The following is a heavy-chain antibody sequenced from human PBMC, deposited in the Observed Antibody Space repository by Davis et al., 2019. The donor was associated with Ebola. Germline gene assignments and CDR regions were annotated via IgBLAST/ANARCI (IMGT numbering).Heavy chain of an antibody. CDR1: RFTFSSCW. D-gene: IGHD4/OR15-4a*01. J-gene: IGHJ4*02. V-gene: IGHV3-7*03. CDR3: ASSPAAHANYFLDY. Sequence: PGGSLRLSCTASRFTFSSCWMTWVRQAPGKGLEWVANIRQDGTEKYYVDSVKGRFTISRDNAKNSLYLQMDTLRPEDTAVYYCASSPAAHANYFLDYWGQGTLVTVSS. CDR2: IRQDGTEK.